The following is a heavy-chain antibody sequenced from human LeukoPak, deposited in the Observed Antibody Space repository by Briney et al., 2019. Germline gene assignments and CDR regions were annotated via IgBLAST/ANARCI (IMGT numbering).Heavy chain of an antibody. D-gene: IGHD5-18*01. CDR3: ARALSYSYGSMDF. CDR2: ISSGSKYI. V-gene: IGHV3-21*04. CDR1: GFTFSSYS. Sequence: GGSLRLSCVNSGFTFSSYSMNWFRQAPGKGLDWVSSISSGSKYIYNADSVKGRFTISRDNSKNSLYLQMNSLRVEDTAVYYCARALSYSYGSMDFWGQGTLVIVSS. J-gene: IGHJ4*02.